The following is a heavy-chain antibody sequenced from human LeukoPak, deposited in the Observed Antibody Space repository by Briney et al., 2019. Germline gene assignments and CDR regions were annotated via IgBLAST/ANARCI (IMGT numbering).Heavy chain of an antibody. D-gene: IGHD5-24*01. J-gene: IGHJ4*02. V-gene: IGHV3-30-3*01. CDR3: ARAGEMATIPGYFDY. CDR1: GFTFSSYA. CDR2: ISYDGSNK. Sequence: GALRLSCAASGFTFSSYAMHWVRQAPGKGLEWVAVISYDGSNKYYADSVKGRFTISRDNSKNTLYLQMSSLRAEDTAVYYCARAGEMATIPGYFDYWGQGTLVTVSS.